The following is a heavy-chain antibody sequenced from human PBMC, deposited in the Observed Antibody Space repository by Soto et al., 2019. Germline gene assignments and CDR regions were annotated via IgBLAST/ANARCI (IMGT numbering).Heavy chain of an antibody. CDR3: ARSYYYDSSGRFDY. J-gene: IGHJ4*02. CDR2: MYHSGST. V-gene: IGHV4-30-2*05. CDR1: GGSISSGGYS. D-gene: IGHD3-22*01. Sequence: SETLSLTCAVSGGSISSGGYSWSWIRQPPGKGLEWIGYMYHSGSTYYNPSLKSRVIISVDTSKNQFSLKLSSVTAADTAVYYCARSYYYDSSGRFDYWGQGTLVTVSS.